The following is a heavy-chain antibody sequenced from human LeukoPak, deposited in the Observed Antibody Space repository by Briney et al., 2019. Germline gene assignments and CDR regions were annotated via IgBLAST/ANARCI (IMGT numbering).Heavy chain of an antibody. D-gene: IGHD2-2*01. Sequence: SETLSLTCAVYGGSFSGYYWSWIRQPPGKGLEWIGKINHSGSTNYNPSLKSRVTISVDTSKNQFSLKLSSVTAADTAVYYCARYRCSSTSCYVGYWGQGTLVTVSS. J-gene: IGHJ4*02. CDR3: ARYRCSSTSCYVGY. CDR1: GGSFSGYY. CDR2: INHSGST. V-gene: IGHV4-34*01.